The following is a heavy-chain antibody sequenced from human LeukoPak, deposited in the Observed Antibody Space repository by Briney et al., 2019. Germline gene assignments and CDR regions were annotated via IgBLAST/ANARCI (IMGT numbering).Heavy chain of an antibody. CDR1: GYTFTSYD. V-gene: IGHV7-4-1*02. Sequence: GASVKVSCKASGYTFTSYDINWVRQAPGQGLEWMGWINTNTGNPTYAQGFTGRFVFSLDTSVSTAYLQISSLKAEDTAVYYCAREVITYYYYYGMDVWGQGTTVTVSS. CDR2: INTNTGNP. D-gene: IGHD3-22*01. J-gene: IGHJ6*02. CDR3: AREVITYYYYYGMDV.